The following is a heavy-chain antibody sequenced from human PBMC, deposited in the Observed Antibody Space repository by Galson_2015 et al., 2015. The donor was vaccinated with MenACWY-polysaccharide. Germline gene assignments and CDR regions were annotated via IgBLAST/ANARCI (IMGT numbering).Heavy chain of an antibody. V-gene: IGHV4-30-4*01. Sequence: TPSPPCPVSCGSLTTAPFYWGWVRPPPRGGPEGIGSLSFRGNTYYNPSLKSRITISIDMSKSQFSLKLTSVTAADTAVYYCARGGRAVNGNSWFDPWGQGTLVTVSS. J-gene: IGHJ5*02. CDR2: LSFRGNT. D-gene: IGHD6-19*01. CDR1: CGSLTTAPFY. CDR3: ARGGRAVNGNSWFDP.